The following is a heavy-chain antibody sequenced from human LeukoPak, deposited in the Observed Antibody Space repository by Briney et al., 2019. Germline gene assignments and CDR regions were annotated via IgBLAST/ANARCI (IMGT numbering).Heavy chain of an antibody. D-gene: IGHD3-16*02. CDR2: INPSGGST. CDR3: ARDSCPPLRCAIMITFGGVIGPYYMDV. Sequence: ASVKVSCKASGYTFTDYYMHWVRQAPGQGLEWMGIINPSGGSTSYAQKFQGRVTMTRDTSTSTVYMELSSLRSEDTAVYYCARDSCPPLRCAIMITFGGVIGPYYMDVWGKGTTVTISS. CDR1: GYTFTDYY. V-gene: IGHV1-46*01. J-gene: IGHJ6*03.